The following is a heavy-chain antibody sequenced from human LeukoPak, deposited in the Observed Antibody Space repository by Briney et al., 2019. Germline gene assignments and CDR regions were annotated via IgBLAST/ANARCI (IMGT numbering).Heavy chain of an antibody. V-gene: IGHV1-2*02. CDR3: ARARSKVVPAAMGY. D-gene: IGHD2-2*01. CDR2: INPNSGGT. Sequence: ASVKVSCKASGYTFTGYYMHWVRQAPGQGLEWMGWINPNSGGTNYAQKFQGRVTMTRDTSISTAYMELSRLRSDDTAVYYCARARSKVVPAAMGYWGQGTLVTVSS. CDR1: GYTFTGYY. J-gene: IGHJ4*02.